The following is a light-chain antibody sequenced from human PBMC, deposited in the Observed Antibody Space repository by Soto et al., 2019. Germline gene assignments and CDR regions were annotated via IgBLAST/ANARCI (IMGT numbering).Light chain of an antibody. V-gene: IGKV1-5*03. CDR1: QNINNL. J-gene: IGKJ1*01. Sequence: DIQMTQSPSTLSASVGDRVTITCRASQNINNLLAWYQQKPGKAPNLLIYKASSLESGVPSRFSGSGYGTEFTLTISSLQPEDFATFYCQQHSTYSRAFXQGTKVDIK. CDR2: KAS. CDR3: QQHSTYSRA.